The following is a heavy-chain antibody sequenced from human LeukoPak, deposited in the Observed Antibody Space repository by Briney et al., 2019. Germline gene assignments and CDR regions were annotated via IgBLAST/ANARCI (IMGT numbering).Heavy chain of an antibody. CDR1: GDSVSHD. CDR3: ASDSGSGMYYMDV. CDR2: IIPMSRTT. J-gene: IGHJ6*03. Sequence: SVKVSCKASGDSVSHDISWVRQAPGQGFEWMGGIIPMSRTTDYAQKFRDRVTITTDESTSTVYMGVRSLSFEDTAIYYCASDSGSGMYYMDVWGKGTTVAVAS. D-gene: IGHD3-10*01. V-gene: IGHV1-69*05.